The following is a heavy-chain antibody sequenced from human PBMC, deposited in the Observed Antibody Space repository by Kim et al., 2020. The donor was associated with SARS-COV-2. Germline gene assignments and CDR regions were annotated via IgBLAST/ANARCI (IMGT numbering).Heavy chain of an antibody. CDR2: TSFDGSNK. J-gene: IGHJ6*02. V-gene: IGHV3-30*18. CDR1: GFTFSNFG. D-gene: IGHD3-10*01. CDR3: AKDCYVSGTYYIHTYYYGMDV. Sequence: GGSLRLSCAASGFTFSNFGIHWVRQAPGKGLEWVAVTSFDGSNKYYTDSVKGRFTISRDNSKNMVFPQMNSLRPDDTALYFCAKDCYVSGTYYIHTYYYGMDVWGQGTTVTVSS.